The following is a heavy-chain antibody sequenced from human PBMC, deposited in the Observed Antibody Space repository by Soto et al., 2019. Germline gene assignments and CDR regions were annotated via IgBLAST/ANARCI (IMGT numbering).Heavy chain of an antibody. CDR3: ARDLGIAARPTNYYYGMDV. CDR2: ISSSSSCI. J-gene: IGHJ6*02. V-gene: IGHV3-21*01. D-gene: IGHD6-6*01. Sequence: LRLSCAATGFTFSSYSMNWVRQASGKGLEWVSSISSSSSCIYYANSVKGRFTTSKDNAKNSLYLQMNILRAEDTAVYYCARDLGIAARPTNYYYGMDVWGQGITVTVSS. CDR1: GFTFSSYS.